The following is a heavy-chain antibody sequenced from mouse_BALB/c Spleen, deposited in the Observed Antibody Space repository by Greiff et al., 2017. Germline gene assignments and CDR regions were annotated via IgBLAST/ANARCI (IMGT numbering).Heavy chain of an antibody. CDR2: ISSGGSYT. J-gene: IGHJ4*01. Sequence: EVKLMESGGGLVKPGGSLKLSCAASGFTFSSYAMSWVRQSPEKRLEWVAEISSGGSYTYYPDTVTGRFTISRDNAKNTLYLEMSSLRSEDTAMYYCARSYYYGSSSYAMDYWGQGTSVTVSS. CDR3: ARSYYYGSSSYAMDY. D-gene: IGHD1-1*01. CDR1: GFTFSSYA. V-gene: IGHV5-9-4*01.